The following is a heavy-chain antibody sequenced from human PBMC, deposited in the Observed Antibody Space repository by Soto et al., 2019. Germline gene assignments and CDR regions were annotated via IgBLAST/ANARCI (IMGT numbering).Heavy chain of an antibody. J-gene: IGHJ6*02. Sequence: EVQLVESGGGVVRPGGSLRLSCAASGFTFDDYGMSWVRQAPGKGLEWVSGINWNGGSTGYADSVKGRFTISRDNAKNSRYLQMNSLRAEDTALYYCARDTYYYESSGFYGMDVWGQGTTVTVSS. CDR1: GFTFDDYG. D-gene: IGHD3-22*01. CDR2: INWNGGST. CDR3: ARDTYYYESSGFYGMDV. V-gene: IGHV3-20*04.